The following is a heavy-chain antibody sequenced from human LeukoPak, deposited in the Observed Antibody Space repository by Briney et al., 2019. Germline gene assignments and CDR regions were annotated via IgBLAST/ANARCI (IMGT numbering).Heavy chain of an antibody. CDR1: RFTLEDYA. CDR2: ISWNSGSI. J-gene: IGHJ4*02. Sequence: GGSLRLSCAASRFTLEDYAMLWVRHAPGKGLEWVSGISWNSGSIVYADSVKGRFTISRDNAKNSLYLQMNSLRTEDTAVYYCAKDISGASRAFDYWGQGTLVTVSS. D-gene: IGHD7-27*01. CDR3: AKDISGASRAFDY. V-gene: IGHV3-9*01.